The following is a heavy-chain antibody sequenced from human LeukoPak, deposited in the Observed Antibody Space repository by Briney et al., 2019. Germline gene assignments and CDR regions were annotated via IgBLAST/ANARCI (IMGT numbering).Heavy chain of an antibody. CDR1: GFTFSSYG. D-gene: IGHD4-17*01. CDR3: AKTLFSSYGDYLLGD. V-gene: IGHV3-23*01. Sequence: GGSLRLSCAASGFTFSSYGMSWVRQAPGKGLEWVSAISGSGGSTYYADSVKGRFTISRDSFENSLYLQMNSLRAEDTAVYYCAKTLFSSYGDYLLGDWGQGTLVTVSS. CDR2: ISGSGGST. J-gene: IGHJ4*02.